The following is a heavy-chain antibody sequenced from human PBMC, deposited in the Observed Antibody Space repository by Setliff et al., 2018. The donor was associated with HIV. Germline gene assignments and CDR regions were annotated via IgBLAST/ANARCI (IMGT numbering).Heavy chain of an antibody. CDR3: ARVFPHPYGNSWFDT. CDR1: GGSISSHY. J-gene: IGHJ5*02. V-gene: IGHV4-59*11. CDR2: IYNSG. Sequence: SETLSLTCTVSGGSISSHYWSWIRQPPGKGLEWIGYIYNSGNYNPSLKSRVIMAVDTSKNESSLKLSSVTAADTAVYYCARVFPHPYGNSWFDTWGQGILVTVSS. D-gene: IGHD3-16*01.